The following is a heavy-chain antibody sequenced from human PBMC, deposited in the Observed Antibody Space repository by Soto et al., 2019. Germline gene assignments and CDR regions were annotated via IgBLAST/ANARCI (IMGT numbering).Heavy chain of an antibody. D-gene: IGHD5-18*01. CDR3: ASSDTDRASPYYGMDV. V-gene: IGHV1-2*02. J-gene: IGHJ6*02. CDR2: INSKSGGT. CDR1: GSAFTDYY. Sequence: QVQLVQSWAEVKKPGASVKVSCKASGSAFTDYYMHWVRQAPGQGLAWMGWINSKSGGTNLAQRVQGRVTMTRDTYISTTRLEVSRLRSDDPAIFDCASSDTDRASPYYGMDVWGQGTTVTVSS.